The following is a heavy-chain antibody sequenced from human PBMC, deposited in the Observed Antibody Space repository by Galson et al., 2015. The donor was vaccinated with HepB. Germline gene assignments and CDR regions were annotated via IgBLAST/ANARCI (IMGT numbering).Heavy chain of an antibody. J-gene: IGHJ4*02. Sequence: SLRLSCAASGFTFSSYGMHWVRQAPGKGLEWVAVISYDGSNKYYADSVKGRFTISRDNSKNTLYLQMNSLRAEDTAVYYCAKGSGSSSWPPFDYWGQGTLVTVSS. CDR1: GFTFSSYG. V-gene: IGHV3-30*18. CDR2: ISYDGSNK. CDR3: AKGSGSSSWPPFDY. D-gene: IGHD6-13*01.